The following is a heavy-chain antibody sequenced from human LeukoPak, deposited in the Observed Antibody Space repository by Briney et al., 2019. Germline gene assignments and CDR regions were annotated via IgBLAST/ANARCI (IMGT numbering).Heavy chain of an antibody. V-gene: IGHV4-39*01. D-gene: IGHD6-13*01. CDR1: GGSISSSSYY. CDR2: MYYSGST. CDR3: ASSRARSTWDPNFDY. J-gene: IGHJ4*02. Sequence: PSETLSLTCTVSGGSISSSSYYWGWIRQPPGKGLEWIGSMYYSGSTYYNPSLKSRVTISVDTSKNQLSLKVSSVTATDTAVYYCASSRARSTWDPNFDYWGQGTLVTVSS.